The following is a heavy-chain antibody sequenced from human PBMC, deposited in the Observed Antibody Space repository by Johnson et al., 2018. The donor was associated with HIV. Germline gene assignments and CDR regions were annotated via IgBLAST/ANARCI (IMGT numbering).Heavy chain of an antibody. J-gene: IGHJ3*02. Sequence: QVQLVESGGGVVQPGRSLRLSCAASGFTFSSYGMHWVRQAPGKGLEWVSVIFSVGDVYYADSVKGRFTISRDNAKNSLYLQMNSLRAEDTAVYYCTKGEWDSRGYYTRVGAFDIWGQGTMVTVSS. V-gene: IGHV3-NL1*01. CDR2: IFSVGDV. D-gene: IGHD3-22*01. CDR3: TKGEWDSRGYYTRVGAFDI. CDR1: GFTFSSYG.